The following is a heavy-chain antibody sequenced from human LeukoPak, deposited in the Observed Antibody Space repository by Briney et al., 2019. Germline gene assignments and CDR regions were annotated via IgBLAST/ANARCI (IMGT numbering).Heavy chain of an antibody. CDR3: ALLSTVTRYNWFDP. D-gene: IGHD4-17*01. V-gene: IGHV3-64D*09. CDR2: ISSNGGST. J-gene: IGHJ5*02. CDR1: GFTFSSYA. Sequence: PGGSLRLSCSASGFTFSSYAMHWVRQAPGKGLEYVSAISSNGGSTYYADSVKSRFTISRDNSKNTLYLQMSSLRAEDTAVYYCALLSTVTRYNWFDPWGQGTLVTVSS.